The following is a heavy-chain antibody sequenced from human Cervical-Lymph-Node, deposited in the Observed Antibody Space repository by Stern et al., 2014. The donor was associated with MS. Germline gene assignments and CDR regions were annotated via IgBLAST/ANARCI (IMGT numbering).Heavy chain of an antibody. J-gene: IGHJ4*02. V-gene: IGHV4-59*01. CDR1: GGSLRSYY. D-gene: IGHD2-15*01. CDR3: AREGEYCSGSRCYPFLDY. Sequence: QVQLQESGPGLVKPSETLSLTCTVSGGSLRSYYWNWIRQAPGKGLEWLGVIYHTRSVSYNPSLSSRVAMSVDTSKNQFSLTVSSVTAADTAVYYCAREGEYCSGSRCYPFLDYWGQGTLVTVSS. CDR2: IYHTRSV.